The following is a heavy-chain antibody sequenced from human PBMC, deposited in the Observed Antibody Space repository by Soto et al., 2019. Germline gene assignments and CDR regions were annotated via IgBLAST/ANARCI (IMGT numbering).Heavy chain of an antibody. Sequence: QVQLVQSGAEVKKPGSSVKVSCKAPGGTFSSYAISWVRQAPGQGLEWMGGIIPIFGTANYAQKFQGRVMMTADESTTTAYLGQRSMLTEDTSVDYCGGYYGSASYYNYYYYGMDVWGQGTTVTVSS. CDR3: GGYYGSASYYNYYYYGMDV. V-gene: IGHV1-69*01. D-gene: IGHD3-10*01. CDR2: IIPIFGTA. CDR1: GGTFSSYA. J-gene: IGHJ6*02.